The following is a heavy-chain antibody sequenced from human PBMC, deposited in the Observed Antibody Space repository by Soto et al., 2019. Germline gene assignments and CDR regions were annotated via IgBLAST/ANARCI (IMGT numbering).Heavy chain of an antibody. CDR1: GYTFTGYY. D-gene: IGHD2-15*01. J-gene: IGHJ4*02. CDR3: ATVGCSGCSCYSQPRTPPY. Sequence: SVKVSCKASGYTFTGYYMHWGRQAPGQGLEWMGWINPNSGGTNYAQKFQGRVTMTRDTSISTAYMELSRLRSDDTAVYYCATVGCSGCSCYSQPRTPPYWVQGTLVTVSS. V-gene: IGHV1-2*02. CDR2: INPNSGGT.